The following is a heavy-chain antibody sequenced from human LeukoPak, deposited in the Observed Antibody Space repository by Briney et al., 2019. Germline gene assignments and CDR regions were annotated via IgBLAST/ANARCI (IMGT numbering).Heavy chain of an antibody. CDR2: IYHSGST. CDR1: GGSISSGGYS. D-gene: IGHD3-16*01. V-gene: IGHV4-30-2*01. J-gene: IGHJ4*02. CDR3: ARGWGNYFDY. Sequence: SETLILTCAVYGGSISSGGYSWSWIRQPPGKGLECIGYIYHSGSTYYNPSQKSRVTISVDRSKNQFSLKLSSVTAADTAVYYCARGWGNYFDYWVQGTLVTVSS.